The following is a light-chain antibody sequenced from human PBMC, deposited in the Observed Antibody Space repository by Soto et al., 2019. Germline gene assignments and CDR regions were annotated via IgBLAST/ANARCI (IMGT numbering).Light chain of an antibody. Sequence: SYELTQPPSVSVSPGQTASITCSGDKLGDKYACWYQQKPGQSPVLVIYQDSKRPSGIPERFSGSNSGYTATLTISGTQAMVEADYYCQAWDSSTGVFGTGTNLTVL. V-gene: IGLV3-1*01. J-gene: IGLJ1*01. CDR2: QDS. CDR3: QAWDSSTGV. CDR1: KLGDKY.